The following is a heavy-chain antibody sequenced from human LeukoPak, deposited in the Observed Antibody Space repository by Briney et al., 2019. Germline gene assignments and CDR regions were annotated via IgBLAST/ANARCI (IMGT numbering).Heavy chain of an antibody. CDR3: ARGAYGSGSSYNYYGMDV. J-gene: IGHJ6*02. Sequence: GESLKISCKCSGYSFGNRWIGWVRQMPGKGLEWMGIVYPVDSDTIYSPSFQGQVTISADKSISTADLQLSSLRASDTAMYYCARGAYGSGSSYNYYGMDVWGQGTTVTVSS. CDR1: GYSFGNRW. D-gene: IGHD3-10*01. V-gene: IGHV5-51*01. CDR2: VYPVDSDT.